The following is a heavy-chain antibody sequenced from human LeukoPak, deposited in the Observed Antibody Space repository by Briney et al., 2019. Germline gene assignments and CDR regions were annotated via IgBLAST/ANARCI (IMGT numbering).Heavy chain of an antibody. V-gene: IGHV4-39*07. D-gene: IGHD3-10*01. Sequence: SETLSLTCTVSGGSINTSNYYWGWIRQPPGKGLEWIGNIFYSGSTYYSPSLKSRVTISVDTSKNQFSLKLSSVTAADTAVYYCARVSSVLLWFGELMGHNWFDPWGQGTLVTVSS. CDR3: ARVSSVLLWFGELMGHNWFDP. CDR2: IFYSGST. CDR1: GGSINTSNYY. J-gene: IGHJ5*02.